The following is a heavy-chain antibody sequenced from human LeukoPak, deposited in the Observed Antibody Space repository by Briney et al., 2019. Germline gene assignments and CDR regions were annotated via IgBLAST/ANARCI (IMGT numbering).Heavy chain of an antibody. Sequence: GASVKVSCKASEGAFSSSAITWVRQARGQGLEWMGGIIPLFGTANYAQKFRGRVTFTADGPTSTAYMDLSSLTSDDTAVYYCAIGLSGNAPIDYWGQGTLVTVSS. D-gene: IGHD4-23*01. CDR2: IIPLFGTA. CDR3: AIGLSGNAPIDY. J-gene: IGHJ4*02. V-gene: IGHV1-69*13. CDR1: EGAFSSSA.